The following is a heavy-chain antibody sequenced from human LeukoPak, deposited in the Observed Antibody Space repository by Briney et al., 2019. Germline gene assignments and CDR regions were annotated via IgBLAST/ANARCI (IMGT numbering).Heavy chain of an antibody. CDR1: GFTFSSYN. Sequence: PGGSLRLSCTASGFTFSSYNMNWVRQAPGKGLEWVSSISSSSSYIYYADSVKGRFTISRDNAKNSLYLQMNSLRAEDTAVYYCVRGGDYGTFHHWGQGTLVTVSS. D-gene: IGHD4/OR15-4a*01. CDR2: ISSSSSYI. J-gene: IGHJ4*02. V-gene: IGHV3-21*01. CDR3: VRGGDYGTFHH.